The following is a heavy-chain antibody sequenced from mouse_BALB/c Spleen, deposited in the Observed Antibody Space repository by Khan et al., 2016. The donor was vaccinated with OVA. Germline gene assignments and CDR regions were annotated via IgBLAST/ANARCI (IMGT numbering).Heavy chain of an antibody. CDR2: INPSSGGT. J-gene: IGHJ3*01. V-gene: IGHV1S81*02. D-gene: IGHD2-2*01. Sequence: QMPLEESGAELVKPGASVRLSCKASGYTFTSYYLYWVQQRPGQGLEWIGDINPSSGGTNFNEKFKSKATLTVDKSSSKAYIQLNSLTSEDSAVYYCTRSGYGSFAYWGQGTLVIVSA. CDR3: TRSGYGSFAY. CDR1: GYTFTSYY.